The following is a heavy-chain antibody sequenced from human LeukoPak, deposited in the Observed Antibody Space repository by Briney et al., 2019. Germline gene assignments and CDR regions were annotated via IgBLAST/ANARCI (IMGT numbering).Heavy chain of an antibody. CDR3: ARELSSGYYGGPHMDV. CDR1: GFTFSSYG. Sequence: PGGSLRLSCAASGFTFSSYGMHWDGPAPPTGLDWVTFIRYDGSNKYHAVSVKGRFTISRDNSKNTLDLQMNSLRGEDTAVYYCARELSSGYYGGPHMDVWGKGTTVTISS. D-gene: IGHD3-22*01. CDR2: IRYDGSNK. J-gene: IGHJ6*03. V-gene: IGHV3-30*02.